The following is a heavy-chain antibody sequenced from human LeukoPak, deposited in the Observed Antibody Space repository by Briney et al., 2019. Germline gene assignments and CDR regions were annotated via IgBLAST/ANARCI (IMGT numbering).Heavy chain of an antibody. V-gene: IGHV4-59*12. CDR2: IYYNGST. CDR1: GGSISSYY. Sequence: SETLSLTCTVSGGSISSYYWSWIRQPPGKGLEWIGYIYYNGSTNYKPSVKSRVTMSVDTSKNQFSLKLSSVTAADTAVYYCARGNGATPFDCWGQGTLVTVSS. CDR3: ARGNGATPFDC. D-gene: IGHD2-15*01. J-gene: IGHJ4*02.